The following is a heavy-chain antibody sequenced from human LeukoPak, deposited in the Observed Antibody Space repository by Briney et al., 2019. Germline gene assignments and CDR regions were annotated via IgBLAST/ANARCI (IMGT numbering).Heavy chain of an antibody. CDR1: GYSISSGYY. Sequence: SETLSLTCTVSGYSISSGYYWGWIRPPPGKGLEWIGSIYHSGSTYYNPSLKSRVSISVDPSKNQYSLELSPVTAADTAVYYCARADQVLLWGHYYYMDVWGKGTTVTVSS. J-gene: IGHJ6*03. D-gene: IGHD2-2*01. CDR2: IYHSGST. CDR3: ARADQVLLWGHYYYMDV. V-gene: IGHV4-38-2*02.